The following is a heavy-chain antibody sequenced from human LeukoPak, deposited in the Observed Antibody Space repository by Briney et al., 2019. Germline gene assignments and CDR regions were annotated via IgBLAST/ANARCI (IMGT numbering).Heavy chain of an antibody. CDR1: GGSISSHY. Sequence: SSETLSLTCTVSGGSISSHYWSWIRQPPGKGLEWIGYIYYSGSTNYNPSLKSRVTISVDTSKNQFSLKLSSVTAADTAVYYCARDFDYYGSGSYFDYWGQGTLVTVSS. J-gene: IGHJ4*02. CDR3: ARDFDYYGSGSYFDY. CDR2: IYYSGST. D-gene: IGHD3-10*01. V-gene: IGHV4-59*11.